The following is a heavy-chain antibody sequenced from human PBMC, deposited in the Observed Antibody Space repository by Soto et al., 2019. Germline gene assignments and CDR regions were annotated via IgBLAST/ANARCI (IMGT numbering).Heavy chain of an antibody. CDR1: GFAFSNYW. Sequence: GGSLRLSCGASGFAFSNYWMHWFRQVPGKGLVWVSRINGDGSDIKYADSVKGRFTISRDNAKNTVYLQMNSPRAEDTAVYYCARDQSTGDWFDAWGQGTLVTVSS. J-gene: IGHJ5*02. V-gene: IGHV3-74*03. D-gene: IGHD2-2*01. CDR2: INGDGSDI. CDR3: ARDQSTGDWFDA.